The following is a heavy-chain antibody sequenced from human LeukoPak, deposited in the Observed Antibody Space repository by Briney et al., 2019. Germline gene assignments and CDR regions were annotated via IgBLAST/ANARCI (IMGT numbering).Heavy chain of an antibody. CDR2: ISAYNGNT. J-gene: IGHJ5*02. V-gene: IGHV1-18*01. D-gene: IGHD3-3*01. Sequence: GASVKVSFTASGYTFTSYGISWVRQAPGQGLEWMGWISAYNGNTNYAQKLQGRVTMTTDTSTSTAYMELRSLRSDDTAVYYCAATQYDFWSGYPNWFDPWGQGTLVTVSS. CDR1: GYTFTSYG. CDR3: AATQYDFWSGYPNWFDP.